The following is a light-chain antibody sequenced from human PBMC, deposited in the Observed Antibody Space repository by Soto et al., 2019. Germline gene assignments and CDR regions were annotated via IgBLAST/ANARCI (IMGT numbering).Light chain of an antibody. Sequence: QSVLTQPPSVSGSPGQSVTISCTGTSSDVGSYNRVSWYQQPPGTAPKLMIYEVSNRPSGVPDRFSGSKSGNTASLTIFGLQAEDEADYYCNSYTSTNNYVSGTGTKVTVL. V-gene: IGLV2-18*02. J-gene: IGLJ1*01. CDR1: SSDVGSYNR. CDR3: NSYTSTNNYV. CDR2: EVS.